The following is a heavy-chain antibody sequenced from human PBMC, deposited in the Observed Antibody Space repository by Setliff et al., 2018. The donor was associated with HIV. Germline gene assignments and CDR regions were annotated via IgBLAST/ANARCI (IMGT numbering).Heavy chain of an antibody. CDR3: ARVSSVIELLGGDYFDS. Sequence: SETLSLTCAVYGGSFSGYYWSWIRQSPGKGLEWIGEINHSGSTNYNPSLKSRVTILGDTSKNQFSLKLSSVTAADTAVYYCARVSSVIELLGGDYFDSWGQGILVTVSS. CDR2: INHSGST. D-gene: IGHD1-7*01. J-gene: IGHJ4*02. CDR1: GGSFSGYY. V-gene: IGHV4-34*01.